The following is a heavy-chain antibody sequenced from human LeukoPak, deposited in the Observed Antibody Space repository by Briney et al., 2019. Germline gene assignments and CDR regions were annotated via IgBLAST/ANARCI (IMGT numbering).Heavy chain of an antibody. J-gene: IGHJ4*02. V-gene: IGHV3-21*01. CDR1: GFTFSSYS. CDR3: DREPRDTAMGTDY. CDR2: ISSSSSYI. Sequence: GGSLRLSCAASGFTFSSYSMNWVRQAPGKGLEWVSSISSSSSYIYYADSVKGRFTISRDNAKNSLYLQMNSLRAEDTAVYYCDREPRDTAMGTDYWGQGTLVTVSS. D-gene: IGHD5-18*01.